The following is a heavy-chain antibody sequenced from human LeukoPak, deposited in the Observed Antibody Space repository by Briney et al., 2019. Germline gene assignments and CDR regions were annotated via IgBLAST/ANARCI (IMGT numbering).Heavy chain of an antibody. D-gene: IGHD3-10*01. CDR3: ARENGSGLTIHANYYYYGMDV. V-gene: IGHV1-69*13. CDR1: GGTFSSYA. Sequence: SVKVSCKASGGTFSSYAISWVRQAPGQGLEWMGGIIPIFGTANYAQKFQGRVTITADGSTSTPYMELSSLRSEDTAVYYCARENGSGLTIHANYYYYGMDVWGQGTTVTVSS. J-gene: IGHJ6*02. CDR2: IIPIFGTA.